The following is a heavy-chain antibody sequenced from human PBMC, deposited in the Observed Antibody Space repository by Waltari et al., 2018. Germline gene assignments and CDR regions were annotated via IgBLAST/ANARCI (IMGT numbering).Heavy chain of an antibody. CDR1: DFSFSTYT. V-gene: IGHV3-21*01. D-gene: IGHD6-6*01. CDR2: ITSGGSSI. Sequence: LVESGGGLVQPGGSLRLTCAASDFSFSTYTMNWVRQAPAKGLEWVASITSGGSSIDYSESVKGRFTISRDNAQNSLYLQMYSLTAEDTAVYYCARERSSPSAGLYHYGMDVWGQGTTVTVS. J-gene: IGHJ6*02. CDR3: ARERSSPSAGLYHYGMDV.